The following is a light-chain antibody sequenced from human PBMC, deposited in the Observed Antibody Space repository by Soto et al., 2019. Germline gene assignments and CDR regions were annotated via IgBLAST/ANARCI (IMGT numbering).Light chain of an antibody. Sequence: GNRVTITCRASQSISTYLNWYKQKPGKAPKLLIYAASSLQSGVPSRFSGSGSGTLFTLTISSLKPEDFETYYCQQTSSTPVTFGQGTRLEIK. J-gene: IGKJ5*01. V-gene: IGKV1-39*01. CDR1: QSISTY. CDR2: AAS. CDR3: QQTSSTPVT.